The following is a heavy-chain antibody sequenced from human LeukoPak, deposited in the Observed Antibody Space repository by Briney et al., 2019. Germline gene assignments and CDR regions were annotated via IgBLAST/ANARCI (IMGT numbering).Heavy chain of an antibody. CDR1: GGSFIGYY. Sequence: ETLSLTCAVYGGSFIGYYWTWIRQPPGKGLEWIGEINHSGSTNYNPSLKSRVTISVDTSKNQFSLKLSSVTGADTAMYYCARYQLLQYYYYGMDVWGQGTTVTVSS. J-gene: IGHJ6*02. CDR3: ARYQLLQYYYYGMDV. V-gene: IGHV4-34*01. CDR2: INHSGST. D-gene: IGHD2-2*01.